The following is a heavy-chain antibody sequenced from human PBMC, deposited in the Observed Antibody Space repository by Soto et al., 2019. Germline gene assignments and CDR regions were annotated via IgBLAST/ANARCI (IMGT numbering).Heavy chain of an antibody. CDR3: ARDGGGFSGLLLEYYFGS. Sequence: VQLVESGGGLVQPGGSLRLSCEGSGFSFSSNWMSWVRQAPGKGLEWVANIKQDGSEKYYVDSVKGRFTISRDNAKNSLYLQMNSLRAEDTAMYYCARDGGGFSGLLLEYYFGSWGQGTLVTVSS. CDR1: GFSFSSNW. J-gene: IGHJ4*02. CDR2: IKQDGSEK. D-gene: IGHD3-16*01. V-gene: IGHV3-7*01.